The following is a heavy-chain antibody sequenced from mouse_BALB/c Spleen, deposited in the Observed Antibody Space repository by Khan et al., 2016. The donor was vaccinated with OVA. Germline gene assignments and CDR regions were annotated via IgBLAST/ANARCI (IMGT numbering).Heavy chain of an antibody. D-gene: IGHD1-1*02. CDR3: TRRGLVGIFVY. CDR1: GYAFTTYW. Sequence: VQLQQSGAELAKPGSSVKMSCVASGYAFTTYWMHWIKQRPGQGLEWIGYINPSTGYIRNNQKFKDKATLTTDASSSTAYMQLSSLTSEDSAVDYCTRRGLVGIFVYWGQGTQVTVSA. V-gene: IGHV1-7*01. J-gene: IGHJ3*01. CDR2: INPSTGYI.